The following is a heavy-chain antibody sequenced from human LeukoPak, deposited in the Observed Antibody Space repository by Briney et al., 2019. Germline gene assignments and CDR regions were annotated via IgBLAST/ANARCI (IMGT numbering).Heavy chain of an antibody. V-gene: IGHV4-39*07. CDR2: IYYSGST. Sequence: PSETLSLTCTVSGGSISSSSYYWGWIRQPPGKGLEWIGSIYYSGSTYYNPSLKSRVTISVDTSKNQFSLKLSSVTAADTAVYYCARTRYGSAPWGQGTLVTVSS. CDR1: GGSISSSSYY. CDR3: ARTRYGSAP. D-gene: IGHD3-10*01. J-gene: IGHJ5*02.